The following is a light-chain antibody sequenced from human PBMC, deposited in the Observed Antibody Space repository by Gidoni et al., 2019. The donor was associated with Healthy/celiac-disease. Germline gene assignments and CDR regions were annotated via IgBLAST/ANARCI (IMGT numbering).Light chain of an antibody. CDR2: YDS. CDR1: NIGSKS. CDR3: QVWDSSSDHVV. Sequence: SGGNNIGSKSVHWYQQKPGQAPVLVIYYDSDRPSGIPERFSCSNSGNTATLTISRVEAGDEADYYCQVWDSSSDHVVFGGGTKLTVL. J-gene: IGLJ2*01. V-gene: IGLV3-21*04.